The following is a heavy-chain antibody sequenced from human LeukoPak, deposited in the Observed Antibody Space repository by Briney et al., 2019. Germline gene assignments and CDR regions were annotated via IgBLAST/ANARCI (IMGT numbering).Heavy chain of an antibody. CDR1: GFTFSSYA. J-gene: IGHJ4*02. D-gene: IGHD5-24*01. Sequence: GGSLRLSCAASGFTFSSYAMTWVRQAPGKGLEWVSAISGNGVGTYYADSVKGRFTISRDNSKNTLYLQMNTLRADDTAVYYCAKFAQDGYNLVYWGQGTLVTVSS. CDR2: ISGNGVGT. V-gene: IGHV3-23*01. CDR3: AKFAQDGYNLVY.